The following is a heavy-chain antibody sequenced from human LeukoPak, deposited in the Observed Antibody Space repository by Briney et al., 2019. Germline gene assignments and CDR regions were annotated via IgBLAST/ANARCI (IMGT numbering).Heavy chain of an antibody. CDR3: ARAYCSGGSCYDIDY. D-gene: IGHD2-15*01. V-gene: IGHV4-59*01. CDR2: IYYSGST. J-gene: IGHJ4*02. Sequence: SETLSLTCTVSGGSISSYYWSWIRQPPGKGLEWIGYIYYSGSTNYNPPLKSRVTISVDTSKNQFSLKLSSVTAADTAVYYCARAYCSGGSCYDIDYWGQGTLVTVSS. CDR1: GGSISSYY.